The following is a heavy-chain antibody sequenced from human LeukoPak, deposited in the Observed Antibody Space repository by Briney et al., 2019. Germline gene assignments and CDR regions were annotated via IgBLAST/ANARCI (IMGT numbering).Heavy chain of an antibody. V-gene: IGHV6-1*01. CDR2: TYYKSTWHN. J-gene: IGHJ4*02. CDR1: GDSVSANA. D-gene: IGHD3-22*01. CDR3: ARDIVAGCDS. Sequence: SQTLSLTCEISGDSVSANAWTWIRQSPLRGLKWLGRTYYKSTWHNEYALSLRGRITIRPDTSKNQFSLHLTSVTPDDTAVYFCARDIVAGCDSWGQGTLVTVSS.